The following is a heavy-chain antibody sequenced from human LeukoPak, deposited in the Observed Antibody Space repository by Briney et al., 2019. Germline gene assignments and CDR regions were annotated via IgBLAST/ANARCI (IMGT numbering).Heavy chain of an antibody. D-gene: IGHD3-22*01. CDR2: IYYSGST. CDR3: AREIPGYYYDSSGYDAFDI. CDR1: GGSISSYY. V-gene: IGHV4-59*01. Sequence: SETLSLTCTVSGGSISSYYRSWIRQPPGKGLEWIGYIYYSGSTNHNPSLKSRVTISVDTSKNQFSLKLSSVTAADTAVYYCAREIPGYYYDSSGYDAFDIWGRGTMVTVSS. J-gene: IGHJ3*02.